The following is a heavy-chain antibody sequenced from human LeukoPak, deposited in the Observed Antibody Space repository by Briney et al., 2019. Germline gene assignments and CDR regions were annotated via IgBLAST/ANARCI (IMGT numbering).Heavy chain of an antibody. CDR1: GFTFSSYA. CDR2: INNDGSST. J-gene: IGHJ4*02. V-gene: IGHV3-74*01. D-gene: IGHD1/OR15-1a*01. Sequence: GGSLRLSCAASGFTFSSYAMSWVRQAPGKGLVWLSRINNDGSSTNYADSVKGRFTISRDNAKNTLYLQMNSLRAEDTAVYYCARVDWNIDYWGQGTLVTVSS. CDR3: ARVDWNIDY.